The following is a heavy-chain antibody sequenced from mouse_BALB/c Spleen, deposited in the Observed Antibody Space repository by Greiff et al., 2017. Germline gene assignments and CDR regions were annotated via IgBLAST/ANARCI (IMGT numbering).Heavy chain of an antibody. V-gene: IGHV1-87*01. CDR2: IYPGDGDT. Sequence: QVQLQQSGAELARPGASVKLSCKASGYTFTSYWMQWVKQRPGQGLEWIGAIYPGDGDTRYTQKFKGKATLTADKSSSTAYMQLSSLASEDSAVYYCARLVTTVVAPGFFDVWGAGTTVTVSS. CDR3: ARLVTTVVAPGFFDV. J-gene: IGHJ1*01. CDR1: GYTFTSYW. D-gene: IGHD1-1*01.